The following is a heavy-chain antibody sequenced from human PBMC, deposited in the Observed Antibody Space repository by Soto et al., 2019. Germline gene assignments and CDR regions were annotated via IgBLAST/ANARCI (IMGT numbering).Heavy chain of an antibody. D-gene: IGHD3-22*01. CDR2: IYYSGST. CDR3: ARSPRTYYYDTDAGAFDI. Sequence: SETLSLTCTVSGGSISSYYWSWIRQPPGKGLEWIGYIYYSGSTNYNPSLKRRVTISVDTSKNQFSLKLSSVTAADTAVYYCARSPRTYYYDTDAGAFDIWGQGTMVTVSS. J-gene: IGHJ3*02. CDR1: GGSISSYY. V-gene: IGHV4-59*01.